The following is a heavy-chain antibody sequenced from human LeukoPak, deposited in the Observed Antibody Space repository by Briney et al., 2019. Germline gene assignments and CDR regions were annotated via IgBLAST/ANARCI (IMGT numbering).Heavy chain of an antibody. CDR3: ARSGYYYDSSGYYLDY. J-gene: IGHJ4*02. D-gene: IGHD3-22*01. Sequence: GGSLRLSCAASGFTFSDYYMSWIRQAPGKGLERVSYISSSGSTIYYADSAKGRFTISRDNAKNSLYLQMNSLRAEDTAVYYCARSGYYYDSSGYYLDYWGQGTLVTVSS. CDR1: GFTFSDYY. CDR2: ISSSGSTI. V-gene: IGHV3-11*04.